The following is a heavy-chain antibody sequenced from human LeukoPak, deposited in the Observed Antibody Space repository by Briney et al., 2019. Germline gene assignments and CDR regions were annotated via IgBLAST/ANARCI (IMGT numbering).Heavy chain of an antibody. CDR1: GFTFSDYY. CDR2: ISSSGSTI. CDR3: AREQKVQWLGLDY. J-gene: IGHJ4*02. V-gene: IGHV3-11*01. Sequence: PGGSLRLSCAASGFTFSDYYMSWIRQAPGKGLEWVSYISSSGSTIYYADSVKGRFTISRDNAKNSLYLQMKSLRPEDTAVYYCAREQKVQWLGLDYWGQGTLVTVSS. D-gene: IGHD6-19*01.